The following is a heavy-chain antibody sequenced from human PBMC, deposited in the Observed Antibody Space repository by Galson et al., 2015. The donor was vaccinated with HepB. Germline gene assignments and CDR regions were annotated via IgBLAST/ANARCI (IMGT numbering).Heavy chain of an antibody. J-gene: IGHJ6*02. CDR3: TRVRHMARGMDV. CDR1: GDSVSTHIVA. CDR2: TYYRSKWYN. D-gene: IGHD3-10*01. V-gene: IGHV6-1*01. Sequence: CAISGDSVSTHIVAWNWIRQSPSRGLEWLGRTYYRSKWYNDYAVSVQSRITINPDTSRNQFSLQLKSVTPEDTSVYYCTRVRHMARGMDVWGQGTTVTVSS.